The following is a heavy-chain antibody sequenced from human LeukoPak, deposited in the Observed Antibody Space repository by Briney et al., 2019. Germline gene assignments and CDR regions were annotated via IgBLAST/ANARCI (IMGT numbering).Heavy chain of an antibody. CDR1: GFTFSDSG. Sequence: GGSLRLSCAASGFTFSDSGMHWVRQAPGKGLEWVAFIQSDGSEKSSADTVKGRFSISRDKTKNTLYLQMYSLRAEDTAVYYCVRDGYNWNYDYWGQGTLVTVSS. CDR3: VRDGYNWNYDY. CDR2: IQSDGSEK. D-gene: IGHD1-1*01. V-gene: IGHV3-30*02. J-gene: IGHJ4*02.